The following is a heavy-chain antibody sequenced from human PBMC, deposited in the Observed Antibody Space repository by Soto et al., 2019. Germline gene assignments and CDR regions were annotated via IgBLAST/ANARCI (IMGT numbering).Heavy chain of an antibody. CDR2: ISYDGSNK. Sequence: QVQLVESGGGVVQPGRSLRLSCAASGFTFSRYAMHWVRQAPGKGLEWVAVISYDGSNKYYADSVKGRFTISRDNSKNTLYLQMNSLRAEDTDVCYCARPKLVPYYYDSSGRDGHLNYWGQGTLVTVSS. D-gene: IGHD3-22*01. V-gene: IGHV3-30-3*01. CDR1: GFTFSRYA. J-gene: IGHJ4*02. CDR3: ARPKLVPYYYDSSGRDGHLNY.